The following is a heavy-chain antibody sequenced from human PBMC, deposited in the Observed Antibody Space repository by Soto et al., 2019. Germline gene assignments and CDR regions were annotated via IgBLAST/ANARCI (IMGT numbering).Heavy chain of an antibody. V-gene: IGHV4-30-2*01. D-gene: IGHD7-27*01. CDR2: IYHSGST. CDR3: ARVPGP. CDR1: GGSISSGGYS. Sequence: SETLSLTCAVSGGSISSGGYSWSWIRQPPGKGLEWIGYIYHSGSTYYNPSLKSRVTISVDRSKNQFSLKLSSATAADTAVYYCARVPGPWGQGTLVTVSS. J-gene: IGHJ5*02.